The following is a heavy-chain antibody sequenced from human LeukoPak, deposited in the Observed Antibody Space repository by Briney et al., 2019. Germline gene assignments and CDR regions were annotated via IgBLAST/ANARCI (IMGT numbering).Heavy chain of an antibody. CDR2: INRSGST. D-gene: IGHD6-13*01. Sequence: PSETLSLTCAVYGGSFSGYYWSWIRQPPGKGLEWIGEINRSGSTNYNPSLKSRVTISVDTSKNQFSLKLSSVTAADTAVYYCARGQYSSSWYEYYYYYYMDVWGKGTTVTVSS. CDR1: GGSFSGYY. CDR3: ARGQYSSSWYEYYYYYYMDV. V-gene: IGHV4-34*01. J-gene: IGHJ6*03.